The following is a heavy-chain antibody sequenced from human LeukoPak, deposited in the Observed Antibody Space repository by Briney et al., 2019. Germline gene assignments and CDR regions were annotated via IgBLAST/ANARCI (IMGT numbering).Heavy chain of an antibody. CDR1: GFTFSSHA. J-gene: IGHJ4*02. CDR2: ISGSGGST. V-gene: IGHV3-23*01. D-gene: IGHD3-10*01. CDR3: AKQDTMVRGVIMIDY. Sequence: GGSLRLSCAASGFTFSSHAMSWVRQAPGKGLEWVSAISGSGGSTYYADSVKGRFTISRDNSKNTLYLQMNSLRAEDTAVYYCAKQDTMVRGVIMIDYWGQGTLVTVSS.